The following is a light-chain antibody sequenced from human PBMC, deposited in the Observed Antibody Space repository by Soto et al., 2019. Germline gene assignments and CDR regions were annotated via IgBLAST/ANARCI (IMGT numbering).Light chain of an antibody. CDR2: EVS. CDR1: SSDVGGYNY. CDR3: SSYAGSKGVV. V-gene: IGLV2-8*01. J-gene: IGLJ2*01. Sequence: QSALTQPPSASGSPGQSVTISCTGTSSDVGGYNYVSWYQQHPGKAPKLMIYEVSKRRSGVPDRFSGSKSGNTASLTVSGLQAEDEADYYCSSYAGSKGVVFGGGTKLTVL.